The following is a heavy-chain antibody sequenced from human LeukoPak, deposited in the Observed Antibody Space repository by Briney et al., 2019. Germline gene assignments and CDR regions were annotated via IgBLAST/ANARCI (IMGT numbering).Heavy chain of an antibody. CDR2: IYSSGGT. V-gene: IGHV4-4*07. J-gene: IGHJ4*02. D-gene: IGHD1-26*01. Sequence: PSESLSLTCTVSGGSISSYYWTWIRPPAGKGVEWIGRIYSSGGTNYNPSLKGRVTMSVDMSKNQFSLKLSSVTAADTAVYYCASYSGSNVYYGYWGPGTLVTVSS. CDR3: ASYSGSNVYYGY. CDR1: GGSISSYY.